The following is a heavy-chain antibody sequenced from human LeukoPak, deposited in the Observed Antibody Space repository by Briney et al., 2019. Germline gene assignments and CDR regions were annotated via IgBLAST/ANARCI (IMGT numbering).Heavy chain of an antibody. D-gene: IGHD5-12*01. V-gene: IGHV3-49*04. CDR3: TRVIVATKDY. CDR2: IRSKAYGGTT. CDR1: GFTFSSYA. Sequence: PGGSLRLTCAASGFTFSSYAMSWVRQAPGKGLEWVGFIRSKAYGGTTEYAASVKGRFTISRDDSKSIAYLQMNSLKTEDTAVYYCTRVIVATKDYWGQGTLVTVYS. J-gene: IGHJ4*02.